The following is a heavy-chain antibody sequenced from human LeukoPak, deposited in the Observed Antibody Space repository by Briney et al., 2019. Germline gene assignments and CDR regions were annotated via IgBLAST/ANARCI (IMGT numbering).Heavy chain of an antibody. D-gene: IGHD3-3*01. J-gene: IGHJ5*02. Sequence: RASVKVSCKASGYTFTSYDINWVRQATGQGLEWMGWISAYNGDTNYAQKLQGRVTMTTDTSTSTAYMELRSLRSDDTAVYYYARGPNLPKYYDFWSGHRSGGWFDPWGQGTLVTVSS. CDR2: ISAYNGDT. V-gene: IGHV1-18*01. CDR3: ARGPNLPKYYDFWSGHRSGGWFDP. CDR1: GYTFTSYD.